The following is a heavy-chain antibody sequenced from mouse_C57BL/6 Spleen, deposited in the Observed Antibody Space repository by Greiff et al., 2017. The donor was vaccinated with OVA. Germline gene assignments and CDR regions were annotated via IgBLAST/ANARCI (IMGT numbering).Heavy chain of an antibody. J-gene: IGHJ2*01. D-gene: IGHD1-1*02. V-gene: IGHV1-42*01. Sequence: EVQLQESGPELVKPGASVKISCKASGYSFTGYYMNWVKQSPEKSLEWIGEINPSTGGTTYNQKLKAKATLTVDKSSSTAYMQLKSLTSEDSAVYYCASPMGGYYFDYWGQGTTLTVSS. CDR3: ASPMGGYYFDY. CDR1: GYSFTGYY. CDR2: INPSTGGT.